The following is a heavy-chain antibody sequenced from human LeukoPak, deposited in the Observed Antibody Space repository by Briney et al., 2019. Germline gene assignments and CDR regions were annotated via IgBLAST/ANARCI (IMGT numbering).Heavy chain of an antibody. V-gene: IGHV4-39*01. CDR3: ARARIDAFDI. Sequence: PSETLSLTCTVSGGSISSSSYYWGWIRQPPGKGLEWIGSIYYSGSTYYNPSLKSRVTISVDTSKNQFSLKLSSVTAADTAVYYCARARIDAFDIWGQGTMVTVSS. CDR2: IYYSGST. J-gene: IGHJ3*02. CDR1: GGSISSSSYY.